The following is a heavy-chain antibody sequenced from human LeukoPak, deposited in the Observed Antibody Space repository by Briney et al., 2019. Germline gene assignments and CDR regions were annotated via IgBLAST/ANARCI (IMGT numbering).Heavy chain of an antibody. CDR3: ARERRVGATRGVFDY. V-gene: IGHV1-2*02. Sequence: ASVKVSCKASGYTFTSYGISWVRQAPGQGLEWMGWINPNSGGTNYAQKFQGRVTMTRDTSISTAYMELSRLRSDDTAVYYCARERRVGATRGVFDYWGQGTLVTVSS. D-gene: IGHD1-26*01. CDR1: GYTFTSYG. CDR2: INPNSGGT. J-gene: IGHJ4*02.